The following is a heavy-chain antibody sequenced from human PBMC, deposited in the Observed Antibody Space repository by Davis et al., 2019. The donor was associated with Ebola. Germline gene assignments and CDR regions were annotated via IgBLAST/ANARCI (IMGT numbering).Heavy chain of an antibody. CDR3: ARDYEW. J-gene: IGHJ4*02. CDR1: GYTFTAYY. Sequence: ASVKVSCEASGYTFTAYYIHWVRQAPGQRLEWMGWINAGNGNTKYSQKFQGRVTMTRDTSISTAYMELSRLRSDDTAVYYCARDYEWWGQGTLVTVSS. D-gene: IGHD2-8*01. CDR2: INAGNGNT. V-gene: IGHV1-2*02.